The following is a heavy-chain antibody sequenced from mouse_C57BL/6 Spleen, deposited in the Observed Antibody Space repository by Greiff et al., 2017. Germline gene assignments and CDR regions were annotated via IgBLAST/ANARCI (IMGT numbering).Heavy chain of an antibody. D-gene: IGHD2-4*01. CDR3: ALSPDYDEPYYFDY. CDR1: GFTFTSYW. J-gene: IGHJ2*01. V-gene: IGHV1-74*01. Sequence: HVQLQQPGAELVKPGPSVMVSCKASGFTFTSYWMHWVKQRPGQGLELIGRIHPSDSVTNYNQKSNGKATLTVDKSSSTAYMQLSSLTSEDSAVYYCALSPDYDEPYYFDYWGQGTTLTVSS. CDR2: IHPSDSVT.